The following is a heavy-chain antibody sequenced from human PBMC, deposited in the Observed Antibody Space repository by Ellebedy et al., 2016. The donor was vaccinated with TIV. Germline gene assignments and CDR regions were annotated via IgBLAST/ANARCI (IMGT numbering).Heavy chain of an antibody. CDR2: IYSSGSG. CDR1: GDSISGYY. D-gene: IGHD6-19*01. J-gene: IGHJ4*02. V-gene: IGHV4-59*01. CDR3: ARSGGWYTPYDY. Sequence: MPSETLSLTCTVSGDSISGYYWSWIRQPPGKGLEWIGYIYSSGSGEYNPSLKSRVTMSVDTSRGQFPLRLNPVTAADTAVYYCARSGGWYTPYDYWGQGTLVTVSS.